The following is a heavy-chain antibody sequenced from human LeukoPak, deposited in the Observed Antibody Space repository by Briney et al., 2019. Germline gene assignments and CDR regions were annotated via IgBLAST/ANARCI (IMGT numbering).Heavy chain of an antibody. Sequence: PGEYLRLSCAASGITFSGYWLNWVRQAPGKGLEWVAFIRFDGSNQYYADSVKGRFTISRDNSKNTLYLQMNSLRVEDTAVYYCAGDFDYWGQGSLVTVSS. CDR1: GITFSGYW. J-gene: IGHJ4*02. CDR3: AGDFDY. CDR2: IRFDGSNQ. V-gene: IGHV3-30*02.